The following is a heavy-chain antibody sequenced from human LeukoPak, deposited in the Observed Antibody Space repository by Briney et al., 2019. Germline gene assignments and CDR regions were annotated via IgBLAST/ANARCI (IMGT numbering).Heavy chain of an antibody. V-gene: IGHV4-59*01. J-gene: IGHJ5*02. Sequence: PSETLSLICTVSGGSMRSYYWSWIRQPPGKGLEWIGYIYYSGTTKYNPSLKSRVTISVDTSKNQFSLKLNSLTAADTAVYYCARGHTESADDYGNWFHPWGQGTLVTVSS. CDR1: GGSMRSYY. D-gene: IGHD5-12*01. CDR3: ARGHTESADDYGNWFHP. CDR2: IYYSGTT.